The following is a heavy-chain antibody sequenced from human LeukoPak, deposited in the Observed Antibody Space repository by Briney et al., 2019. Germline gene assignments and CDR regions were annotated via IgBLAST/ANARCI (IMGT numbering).Heavy chain of an antibody. CDR1: GFTFSSYD. D-gene: IGHD3-3*01. Sequence: GGSLRLSCAASGFTFSSYDMHWVRQVTGKGLEWVSAIGTAGDTYYPGSVKGRFTISRENAKNSLYLQMNSLRAGDTAVYYCARAKSRRSYDFWSGEFDPWGQGTLVTVSS. CDR3: ARAKSRRSYDFWSGEFDP. CDR2: IGTAGDT. J-gene: IGHJ5*02. V-gene: IGHV3-13*01.